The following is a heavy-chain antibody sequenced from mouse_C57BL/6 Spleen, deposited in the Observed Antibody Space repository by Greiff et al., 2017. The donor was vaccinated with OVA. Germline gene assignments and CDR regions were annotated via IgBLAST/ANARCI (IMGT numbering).Heavy chain of an antibody. CDR2: IYPRDGST. Sequence: QVQLQQSGPELVKPGASVKLSCKASGYTFTSYDINWVKQRPGQGLEWIGWIYPRDGSTKYNEKFKGKATLTVDTSSSTAYMELHSLTSEDSAVYFCASPDYYYGSSYDYYAMDYWGQGTSVTVSS. V-gene: IGHV1-85*01. J-gene: IGHJ4*01. CDR3: ASPDYYYGSSYDYYAMDY. D-gene: IGHD1-1*01. CDR1: GYTFTSYD.